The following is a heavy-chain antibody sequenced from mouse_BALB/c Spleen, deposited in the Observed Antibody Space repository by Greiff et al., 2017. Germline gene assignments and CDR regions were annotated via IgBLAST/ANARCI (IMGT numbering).Heavy chain of an antibody. CDR1: GYTFSSYW. V-gene: IGHV1-9*01. CDR2: ILPGSGST. D-gene: IGHD2-2*01. J-gene: IGHJ2*01. CDR3: ASGGYDFDY. Sequence: LVESGAELMKPGASVKISCKATGYTFSSYWIEWVKQRPGHGLEWIGEILPGSGSTNYNEKFKGKATFTADTSSNTAYMQLSSLTSEDSAVYYCASGGYDFDYWGQGTTLTVSS.